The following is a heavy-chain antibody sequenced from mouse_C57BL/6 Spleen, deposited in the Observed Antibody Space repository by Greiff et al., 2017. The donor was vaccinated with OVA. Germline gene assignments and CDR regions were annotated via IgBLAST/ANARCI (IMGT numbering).Heavy chain of an antibody. J-gene: IGHJ2*01. CDR1: GFTFSSYA. V-gene: IGHV5-9-1*02. CDR3: TSLITTVVAPDY. D-gene: IGHD1-1*01. Sequence: EVQRVESGEGLVKPGGSLKLSCAASGFTFSSYAMSWVRQTPEKRLEWVAYISSGGDYIYYADTVKGRFTISRDNARNTLYLQMSSLKSEDTAMYYCTSLITTVVAPDYWGQGTTLTVSS. CDR2: ISSGGDYI.